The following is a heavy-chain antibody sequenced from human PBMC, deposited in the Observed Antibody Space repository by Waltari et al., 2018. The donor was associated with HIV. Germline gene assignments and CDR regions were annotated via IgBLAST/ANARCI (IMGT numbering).Heavy chain of an antibody. CDR3: ARVDRNAWYKDFDF. CDR1: GVSASGSNW. Sequence: QVQLQELGPGLVKPSGTLSLTCLVSGVSASGSNWWGCARQSAGKGLERIGEIHRRGRGNVHPSLKSRVTMSLDPSKNQFSLNLLSMTAADTAVYYCARVDRNAWYKDFDFLGQGLLVTVSS. J-gene: IGHJ4*02. CDR2: IHRRGRG. V-gene: IGHV4-4*02. D-gene: IGHD6-19*01.